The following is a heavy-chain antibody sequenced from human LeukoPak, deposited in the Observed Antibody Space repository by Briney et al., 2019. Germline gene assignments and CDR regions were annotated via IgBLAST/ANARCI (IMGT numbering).Heavy chain of an antibody. CDR2: IIPIFGTA. D-gene: IGHD3-3*01. V-gene: IGHV1-69*01. J-gene: IGHJ6*02. CDR3: ARDQRDITIFGVVIPPLYGMDV. CDR1: GGTFSSYA. Sequence: VASVKVSCKASGGTFSSYAISWVRQAPGQGLEWMGGIIPIFGTANYAQKFQGRVTITADESASTAYMELSSLRSEDTAVYYCARDQRDITIFGVVIPPLYGMDVWGQGTTVTVSS.